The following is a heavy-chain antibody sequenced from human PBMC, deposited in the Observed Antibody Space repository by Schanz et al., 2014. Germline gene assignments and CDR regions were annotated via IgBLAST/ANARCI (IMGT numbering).Heavy chain of an antibody. D-gene: IGHD1-26*01. CDR3: AKEWSPSF. Sequence: EVQLLESGGALEQPGGSLRLSCAASGITFSDYAMSWVRQAPGKGLEWVSTIASGGSHTFYADSVTGRFTVSRDNAKSTLFLQMDSLRPEDTAIYYCAKEWSPSFWGQGTLVTVSS. CDR2: IASGGSHT. V-gene: IGHV3-23*01. CDR1: GITFSDYA. J-gene: IGHJ4*02.